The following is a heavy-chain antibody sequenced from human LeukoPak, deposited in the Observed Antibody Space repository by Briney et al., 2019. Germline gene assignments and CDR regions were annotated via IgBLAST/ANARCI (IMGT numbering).Heavy chain of an antibody. Sequence: SETLSLTCTVSGGSISSYYWSWIRQPPGKGLEWIGYIYYSGSTNYNPSLKSRVTISVDTSKHQFSLKLSSVTAADTAVYYCARHLDDFWSGYYTTYFDYWGQGTLVTVSS. D-gene: IGHD3-3*01. J-gene: IGHJ4*02. V-gene: IGHV4-59*08. CDR3: ARHLDDFWSGYYTTYFDY. CDR2: IYYSGST. CDR1: GGSISSYY.